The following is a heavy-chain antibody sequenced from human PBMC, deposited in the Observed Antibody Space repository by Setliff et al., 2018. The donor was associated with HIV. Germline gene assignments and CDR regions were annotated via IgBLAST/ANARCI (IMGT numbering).Heavy chain of an antibody. Sequence: PGGSLRLSCAASGFTFSSYWMHWVRRAPGKGLVWVSRINSDGSSTSYADSVKGRFTISRDNAKNTLYLQMNSLRAEDTAVYYCVKGGSFRTKTYYFDYWGQGTLVTVSS. CDR3: VKGGSFRTKTYYFDY. J-gene: IGHJ4*02. D-gene: IGHD1-26*01. CDR2: INSDGSST. CDR1: GFTFSSYW. V-gene: IGHV3-74*01.